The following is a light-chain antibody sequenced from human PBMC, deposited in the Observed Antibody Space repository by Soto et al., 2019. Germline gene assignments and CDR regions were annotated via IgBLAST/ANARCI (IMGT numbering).Light chain of an antibody. V-gene: IGKV2-30*01. CDR1: HSLVYRDGNTY. J-gene: IGKJ1*01. CDR3: MQRTHWPRT. CDR2: KVS. Sequence: VMSQSPLSRPVSLGHPSSMSCKTSHSLVYRDGNTYLKWCQQRPGQAPRRLIYKVSNRDSGVPDRFSGSGSGTDFTLKISRVEAEDVGLYHCMQRTHWPRTFGQGTKVDIK.